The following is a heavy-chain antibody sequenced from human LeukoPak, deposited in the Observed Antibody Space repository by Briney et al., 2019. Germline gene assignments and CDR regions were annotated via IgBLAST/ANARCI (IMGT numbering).Heavy chain of an antibody. CDR2: IDARSGIT. V-gene: IGHV3-48*01. CDR1: GFTFTIFG. J-gene: IGHJ3*02. D-gene: IGHD3-3*01. Sequence: GGSLRLSCAASGFTFTIFGLNWVRQAPGKVPEWVSYIDARSGITYYADSVQGRFTVSRDNAQESVFLQMNSLRADDTAVYYCARTYDFGRGPPGDAFDNWGPGTLVTVSS. CDR3: ARTYDFGRGPPGDAFDN.